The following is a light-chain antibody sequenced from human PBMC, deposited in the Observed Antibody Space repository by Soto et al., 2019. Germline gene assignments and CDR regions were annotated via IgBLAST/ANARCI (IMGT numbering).Light chain of an antibody. V-gene: IGKV3-11*01. J-gene: IGKJ1*01. Sequence: EIVLTQSPGTLSLSPGERATLSCRPSQSVSSYLAWYQQKPGQAPGLLIYDASNRAAGIPARFSGSGSGTEFTLTISSLQPDDFATYYCQQYNSYSRTFGQGTKVDIK. CDR3: QQYNSYSRT. CDR1: QSVSSY. CDR2: DAS.